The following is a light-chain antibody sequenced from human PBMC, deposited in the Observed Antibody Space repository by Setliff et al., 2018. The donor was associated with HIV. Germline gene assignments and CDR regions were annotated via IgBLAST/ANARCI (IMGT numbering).Light chain of an antibody. Sequence: SYELAQPPSVSVAPGETARITCGGNNIGSKSVHWYQQKPGQAPVLVIYYDSDRPSGIPERFSGFNSGNTATLTISRVEAGDEADYYCQVWDTSSDHPGFGTGTKV. CDR3: QVWDTSSDHPG. V-gene: IGLV3-21*04. CDR2: YDS. J-gene: IGLJ1*01. CDR1: NIGSKS.